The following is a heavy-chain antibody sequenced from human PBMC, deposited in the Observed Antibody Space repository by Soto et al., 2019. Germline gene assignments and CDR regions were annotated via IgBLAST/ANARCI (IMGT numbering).Heavy chain of an antibody. J-gene: IGHJ6*03. CDR2: ISWNSGSI. CDR3: AKDAVDTAMVSIYYYYYMDV. D-gene: IGHD5-18*01. V-gene: IGHV3-9*01. CDR1: GFTFDDYA. Sequence: GGSLRLSCAASGFTFDDYAMHWVRQAPGKGLEWVSGISWNSGSIGYADSVKGRFTISRDNAKNSLYLQMNSLRAEDTALYYCAKDAVDTAMVSIYYYYYMDVWGKGTTVTVSS.